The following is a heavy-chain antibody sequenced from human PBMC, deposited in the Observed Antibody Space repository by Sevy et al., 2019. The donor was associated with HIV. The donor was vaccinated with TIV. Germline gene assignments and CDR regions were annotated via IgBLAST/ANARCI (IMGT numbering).Heavy chain of an antibody. D-gene: IGHD1-26*01. V-gene: IGHV3-21*01. CDR1: GFTFSSYS. CDR3: ARGRSGSYRDYFDY. J-gene: IGHJ4*02. CDR2: ISSSSSYI. Sequence: GGSLRLACAASGFTFSSYSMNWVRRAPGKGLEWVSSISSSSSYIYYADSVKGRFTISRDNAKNSLYLQMNSLRAEDTAVYYCARGRSGSYRDYFDYWGQGTLVTVSS.